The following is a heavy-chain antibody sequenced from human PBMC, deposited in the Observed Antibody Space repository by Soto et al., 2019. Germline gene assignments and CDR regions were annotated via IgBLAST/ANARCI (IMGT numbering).Heavy chain of an antibody. CDR3: ATSTALLSDYYYYGMDV. J-gene: IGHJ6*02. CDR1: GYTLTELS. D-gene: IGHD2-21*02. CDR2: FDPEDGET. Sequence: GASVKVSCKVSGYTLTELSMHWVRQAPGKGLEWMGGFDPEDGETIYAQKFQGRVTMTEDTSTDTAYMELSSLRSEDTAVYYCATSTALLSDYYYYGMDVWGQGTTVTVYS. V-gene: IGHV1-24*01.